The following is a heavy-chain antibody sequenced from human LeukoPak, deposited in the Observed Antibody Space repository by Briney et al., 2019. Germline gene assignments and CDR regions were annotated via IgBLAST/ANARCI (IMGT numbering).Heavy chain of an antibody. D-gene: IGHD1-26*01. CDR1: GFTVSSNY. Sequence: PGGSLRLSCAASGFTVSSNYMSWVRQAPGKGLEWVSVIYSGGSTYYADSVKGRFTISRGNSKNTLYLQMNSLRAEDTAVYYCARGRGNYYGCAFDYWGQGTLVTVSS. CDR2: IYSGGST. V-gene: IGHV3-53*01. CDR3: ARGRGNYYGCAFDY. J-gene: IGHJ4*02.